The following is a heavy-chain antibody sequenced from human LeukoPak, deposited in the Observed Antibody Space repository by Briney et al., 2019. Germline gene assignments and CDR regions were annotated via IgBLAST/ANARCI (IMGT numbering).Heavy chain of an antibody. CDR3: ARDHGYSSSWLDY. Sequence: PGGSLRLSCAASGFTFGSYGMHWVRQAPGKGLEWVAFIRYDGSNKYYADSVKGRFTISRDNSKNTLYLQMNSLRAEDTAVYYCARDHGYSSSWLDYWGQGTLVTVSS. J-gene: IGHJ4*02. CDR1: GFTFGSYG. CDR2: IRYDGSNK. D-gene: IGHD6-13*01. V-gene: IGHV3-30*02.